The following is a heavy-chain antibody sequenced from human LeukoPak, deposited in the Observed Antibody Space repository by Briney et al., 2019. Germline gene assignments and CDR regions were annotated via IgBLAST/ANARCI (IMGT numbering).Heavy chain of an antibody. CDR3: AAGATTFYYMDV. Sequence: PSETLSLTCAVYGGSFSGYYWSWIRQPPGKGLEWIGEINHSGSTNYNPSLKSRVTISVDTSKNQLSLKLSSVTAADTAVYNCAAGATTFYYMDVWGKGTTVTVSS. D-gene: IGHD1-26*01. CDR2: INHSGST. CDR1: GGSFSGYY. J-gene: IGHJ6*03. V-gene: IGHV4-34*01.